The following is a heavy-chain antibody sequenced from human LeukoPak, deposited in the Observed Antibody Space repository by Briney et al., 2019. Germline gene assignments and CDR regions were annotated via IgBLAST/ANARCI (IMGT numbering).Heavy chain of an antibody. CDR3: ARAPTVLVGYCSSSSCQADY. V-gene: IGHV3-21*01. CDR1: GFTFSSYS. Sequence: GGSLRLSCAAFGFTFSSYSMNWVRQAPGKGLEWVSAISGDSRYIYYADSVRGRFTISRDNAENSLYLQMHSLRVEDTAVYYCARAPTVLVGYCSSSSCQADYWGQGTLVTVSS. CDR2: ISGDSRYI. J-gene: IGHJ4*02. D-gene: IGHD2-2*01.